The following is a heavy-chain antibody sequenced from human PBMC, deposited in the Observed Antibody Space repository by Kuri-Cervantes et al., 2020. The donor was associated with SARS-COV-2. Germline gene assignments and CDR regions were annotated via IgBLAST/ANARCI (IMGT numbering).Heavy chain of an antibody. D-gene: IGHD1-26*01. Sequence: ASVKVSCKASGYTFTSYDINWVRQATGQGLEWMGWMNPNSGNTGYAQKFQGRVTMTRDTSISTAYMELSRLRSDDTAVYYCARDSLLSGSYHFDYWGQGTQVTVSS. CDR3: ARDSLLSGSYHFDY. J-gene: IGHJ4*02. CDR2: MNPNSGNT. V-gene: IGHV1-8*02. CDR1: GYTFTSYD.